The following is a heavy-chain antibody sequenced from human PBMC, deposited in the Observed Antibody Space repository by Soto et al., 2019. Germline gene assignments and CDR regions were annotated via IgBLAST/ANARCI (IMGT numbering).Heavy chain of an antibody. Sequence: GGSLRLSCVGSGFAFSSYGMSWVRQAPGKGLERVSDISQRDDSTYYADSVKGRFTISRDSSKNTLYLQMSSLRAEDTAVYYCAKATWGYWYFDLWGRGTLVTVSS. CDR1: GFAFSSYG. J-gene: IGHJ2*01. CDR2: ISQRDDST. V-gene: IGHV3-23*01. D-gene: IGHD7-27*01. CDR3: AKATWGYWYFDL.